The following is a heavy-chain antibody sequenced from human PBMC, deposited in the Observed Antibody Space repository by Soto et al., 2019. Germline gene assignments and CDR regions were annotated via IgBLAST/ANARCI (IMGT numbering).Heavy chain of an antibody. J-gene: IGHJ4*02. Sequence: LRLSCAASGFTFDDYSMNWFRQAPGKGLEWVSYIGRTRKYIAYVDSVKGRFTISRDGAKNSVFLQMNSLRDEDTAVYYCARDHNWSFDYWGQGIPVTVSS. CDR1: GFTFDDYS. D-gene: IGHD1-20*01. CDR3: ARDHNWSFDY. V-gene: IGHV3-21*06. CDR2: IGRTRKYI.